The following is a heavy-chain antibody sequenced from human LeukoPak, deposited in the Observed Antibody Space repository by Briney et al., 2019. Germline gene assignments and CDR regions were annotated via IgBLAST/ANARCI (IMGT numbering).Heavy chain of an antibody. J-gene: IGHJ4*02. CDR3: AKGFGIVATIDY. CDR2: IWYDGSNK. Sequence: GGSLRLSCAASGFTFSSYAMSWVRQAPGKVLEWVALIWYDGSNKYYADSVKGRFTISRDNSKNTLYLQMNSLRAEDTAVYYCAKGFGIVATIDYWGQGTLVTVSS. D-gene: IGHD5-12*01. V-gene: IGHV3-33*06. CDR1: GFTFSSYA.